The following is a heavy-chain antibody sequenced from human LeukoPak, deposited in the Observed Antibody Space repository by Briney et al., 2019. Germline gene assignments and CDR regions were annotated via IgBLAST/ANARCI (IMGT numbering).Heavy chain of an antibody. CDR1: GGSISSSNW. V-gene: IGHV4-4*02. CDR3: ARPLSLGYCSGGSCYGRGAWFDR. J-gene: IGHJ5*02. Sequence: SETLSLTCAVSGGSISSSNWWSWVRQPPGKGLEWIGQIYHSGSTNYNPSLKSRVTISVDKSKNQFALKLRSVTAADTAVYYCARPLSLGYCSGGSCYGRGAWFDRWGQGTLVTVSS. D-gene: IGHD2-15*01. CDR2: IYHSGST.